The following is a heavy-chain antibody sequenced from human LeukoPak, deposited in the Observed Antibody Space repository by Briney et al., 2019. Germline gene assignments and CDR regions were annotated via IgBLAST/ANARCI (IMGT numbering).Heavy chain of an antibody. D-gene: IGHD5-18*01. CDR1: GFTFSSYW. V-gene: IGHV3-7*03. J-gene: IGHJ4*02. CDR3: AKVGQPQGYSYATYYFDY. Sequence: PGGSLRLSCAASGFTFSSYWMSWVRQAPGKGLEWVVNIKQDGSEKYYVDSVKGRFTISRDNAKNSLYLQMNSLRAEDTAVYYCAKVGQPQGYSYATYYFDYWGQGTLVTVSS. CDR2: IKQDGSEK.